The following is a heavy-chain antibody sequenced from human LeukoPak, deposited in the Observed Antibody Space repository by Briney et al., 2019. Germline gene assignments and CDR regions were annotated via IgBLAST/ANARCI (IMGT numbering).Heavy chain of an antibody. CDR2: IYYSGST. CDR3: ARAPPRGSSWYFDY. Sequence: PSETLSLTCTVSGGSISDYYWSWIRQHPGKGLEWIGYIYYSGSTYYNPSLKSRVTISVDTSKNQFSLKLTSVTAADTAVYYCARAPPRGSSWYFDYWGQGTLVTVSS. J-gene: IGHJ4*02. D-gene: IGHD6-13*01. CDR1: GGSISDYY. V-gene: IGHV4-31*03.